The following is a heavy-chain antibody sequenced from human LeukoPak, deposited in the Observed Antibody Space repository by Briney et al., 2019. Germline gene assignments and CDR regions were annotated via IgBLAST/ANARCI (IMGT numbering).Heavy chain of an antibody. Sequence: KCGESLKISCKGSGYSFTSYWIGWVRQMPGKGLEWMGIIYPGDSDIRYSPSFQGQVTISVDKSISTVYLQWSNLKASDTAMYYCARSANQGGIWVWGQGTLVTVSS. V-gene: IGHV5-51*01. CDR1: GYSFTSYW. J-gene: IGHJ4*02. CDR3: ARSANQGGIWV. D-gene: IGHD3-16*01. CDR2: IYPGDSDI.